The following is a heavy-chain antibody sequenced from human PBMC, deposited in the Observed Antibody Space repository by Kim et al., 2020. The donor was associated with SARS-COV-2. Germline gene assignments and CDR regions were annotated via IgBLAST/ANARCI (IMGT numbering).Heavy chain of an antibody. Sequence: DAVQGRSTTSRDNAKNSLYLQMNSLRAADTAVYYCVRNPAYYYYYYGMDVWGQGTTVTVSS. J-gene: IGHJ6*02. CDR3: VRNPAYYYYYYGMDV. V-gene: IGHV3-7*03.